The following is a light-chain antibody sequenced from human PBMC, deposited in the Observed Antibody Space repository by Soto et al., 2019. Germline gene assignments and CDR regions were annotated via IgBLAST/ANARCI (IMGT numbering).Light chain of an antibody. CDR1: ANVNGH. CDR3: QQYNNWPS. Sequence: IQMTQSPNTLSVSVGDSVSITCRASANVNGHLAWYQQRPGKAPKLLIYEASILESGVPSRFSGSGYGTEFPLTINGLLPEDFVTYYCQQYNNWPSFGQGTKV. J-gene: IGKJ1*01. CDR2: EAS. V-gene: IGKV1-5*03.